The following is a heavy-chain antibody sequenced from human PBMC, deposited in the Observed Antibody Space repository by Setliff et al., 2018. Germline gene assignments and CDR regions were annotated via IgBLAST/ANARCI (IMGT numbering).Heavy chain of an antibody. Sequence: SVKVSCKASGSTFSSYAISWVRQAPGQGLEWMGGIIPIFGTANYAQKFQGRVTITADESTSTAYMELSSLRSEDTAVYYCAREGLPHVGAAFDIWGQGTMVTVSS. V-gene: IGHV1-69*13. D-gene: IGHD5-18*01. J-gene: IGHJ3*02. CDR3: AREGLPHVGAAFDI. CDR1: GSTFSSYA. CDR2: IIPIFGTA.